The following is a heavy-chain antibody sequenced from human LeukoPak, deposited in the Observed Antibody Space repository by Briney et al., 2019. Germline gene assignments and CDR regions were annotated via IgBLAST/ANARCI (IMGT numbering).Heavy chain of an antibody. CDR1: GFTFSSYA. J-gene: IGHJ6*03. Sequence: GGSLRLSCAASGFTFSSYAMSWVRQAPGKGLEWISYISSSGSNIYADSVKGRFTISRDNAKNSLYLQMNSLRAEDTAVYYCARDYDGGYMDVWGKGTTVTVSS. CDR3: ARDYDGGYMDV. D-gene: IGHD3-3*01. CDR2: ISSSGSNI. V-gene: IGHV3-48*04.